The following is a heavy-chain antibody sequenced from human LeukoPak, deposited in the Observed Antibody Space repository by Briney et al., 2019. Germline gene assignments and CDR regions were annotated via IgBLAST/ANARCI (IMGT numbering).Heavy chain of an antibody. D-gene: IGHD1-26*01. CDR3: ARQGRGVGATTFDY. CDR2: IYYSGST. V-gene: IGHV4-59*08. CDR1: GGSISSYY. Sequence: NTSETLSLTCTVSGGSISSYYRSWIRQPPGKGLEWIGYIYYSGSTNYNPSLKSRVTISVDTSKNQFSLKLSSVTAADTAVYYCARQGRGVGATTFDYWGQGTLVTVSS. J-gene: IGHJ4*02.